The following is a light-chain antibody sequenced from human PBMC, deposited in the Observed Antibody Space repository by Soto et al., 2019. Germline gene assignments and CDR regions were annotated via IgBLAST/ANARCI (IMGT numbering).Light chain of an antibody. V-gene: IGKV3-20*01. Sequence: EIVLTQSPGTLSLSPGERATLSCRASQSVNIDYVAWYQQKPGQTPRLLIYRASNRATGIPDRFSGSGSGTDFTLTISTLEPEDFALYFCQQYGDSPYTFGQGTRLEIK. CDR2: RAS. J-gene: IGKJ2*01. CDR3: QQYGDSPYT. CDR1: QSVNIDY.